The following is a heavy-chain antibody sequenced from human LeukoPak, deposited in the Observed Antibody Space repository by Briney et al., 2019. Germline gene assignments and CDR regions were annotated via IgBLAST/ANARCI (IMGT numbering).Heavy chain of an antibody. V-gene: IGHV1-46*01. Sequence: EASVKVSCKASGYSFTTYNVHWVRQAPGQGLEWMGIINPTDGSTSYAQNFQSRVTVTRDTSTSTVYMELSSLRSEDTALYYCARVSDIVYSRGFDPWGQGTLVTVSS. CDR3: ARVSDIVYSRGFDP. D-gene: IGHD2-15*01. J-gene: IGHJ5*02. CDR2: INPTDGST. CDR1: GYSFTTYN.